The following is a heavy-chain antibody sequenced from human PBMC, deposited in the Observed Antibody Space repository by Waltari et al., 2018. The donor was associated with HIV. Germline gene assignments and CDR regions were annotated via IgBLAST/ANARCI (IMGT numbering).Heavy chain of an antibody. CDR2: INHSGST. Sequence: QVQLQQWGAGLLKPSETLSLTCAVYGGSFRGYYWSWIRQPPGKGLEWIGEINHSGSTNYNPSLKSRVTISVDTSKNQFSLKLSSVTAADTAVYYCARAAAYMAAAAGYFDYWGQGTLVTVSS. CDR3: ARAAAYMAAAAGYFDY. J-gene: IGHJ4*02. CDR1: GGSFRGYY. D-gene: IGHD6-13*01. V-gene: IGHV4-34*01.